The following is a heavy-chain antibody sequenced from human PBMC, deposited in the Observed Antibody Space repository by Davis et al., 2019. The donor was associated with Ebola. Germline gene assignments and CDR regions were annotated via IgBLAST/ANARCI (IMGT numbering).Heavy chain of an antibody. CDR1: GGSFSGNS. J-gene: IGHJ4*02. Sequence: PGGSLRLSCAVYGGSFSGNSRTWIRQPPGKGLEWIGEINHRGSSNYNPSLKSRVTISVDTSKNQFSLKLSSVTAADTAVYYCAERGGSVWGQGTLVTVSS. CDR2: INHRGSS. V-gene: IGHV4-34*01. D-gene: IGHD3-16*01. CDR3: AERGGSV.